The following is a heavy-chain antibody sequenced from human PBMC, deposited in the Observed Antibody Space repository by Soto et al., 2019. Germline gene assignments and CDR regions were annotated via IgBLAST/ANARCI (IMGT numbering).Heavy chain of an antibody. J-gene: IGHJ4*03. CDR3: ARRLGHGPQLRYFDWLHADI. D-gene: IGHD3-9*01. Sequence: GESLKISCKGSGYSFTSYWIGWVRQMPGKGLEWMGIIYPGDSDTRYSPSFQGQVTISADKSISTAYLQWSSLKASDTAMYYCARRLGHGPQLRYFDWLHADIWGQGTLVTVSS. V-gene: IGHV5-51*01. CDR2: IYPGDSDT. CDR1: GYSFTSYW.